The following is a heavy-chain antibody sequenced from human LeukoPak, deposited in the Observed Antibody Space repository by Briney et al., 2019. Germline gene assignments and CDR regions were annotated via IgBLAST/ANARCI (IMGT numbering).Heavy chain of an antibody. CDR3: ARLPPPRRGYSYGLDY. J-gene: IGHJ4*02. V-gene: IGHV5-51*01. D-gene: IGHD5-18*01. CDR1: GYSFTSYW. Sequence: GESLKISCKGSGYSFTSYWIGWVRQMPGKGLEGMGINYPGDSDTRYSPSFQGQVTISPDKSISTAYLQWSSLKASDTAMYYCARLPPPRRGYSYGLDYWGQGTLVTVSS. CDR2: NYPGDSDT.